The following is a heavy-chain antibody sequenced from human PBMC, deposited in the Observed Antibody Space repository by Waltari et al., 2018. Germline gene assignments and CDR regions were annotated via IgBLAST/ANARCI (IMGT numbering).Heavy chain of an antibody. Sequence: QVQLVESGGGVVQPGRSLRLSCALSGFSFSSFGMHWGRQAPGKGLEWVAAISYDGNRKQYRDSVKGRFTISRDNSKKTLYLQMNSLRGDDTAQYYCVTGVGDWGQGTLVTVSS. CDR2: ISYDGNRK. CDR1: GFSFSSFG. D-gene: IGHD3-16*01. V-gene: IGHV3-30*03. J-gene: IGHJ4*02. CDR3: VTGVGD.